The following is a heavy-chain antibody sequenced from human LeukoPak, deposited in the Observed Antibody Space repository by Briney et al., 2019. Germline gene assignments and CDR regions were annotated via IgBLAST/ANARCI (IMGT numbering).Heavy chain of an antibody. CDR1: GFTFSSYW. Sequence: GGSLRLSCAASGFTFSSYWMSWVRQAPGNGLDWVANVKQDASEKYYVDSVKGRFTISRDNAKNSLYLQMNSLRAEDTAVYYCASLLGYCSSTSCYIAGDDAFDIWGQGTMVTVSS. CDR3: ASLLGYCSSTSCYIAGDDAFDI. D-gene: IGHD2-2*02. V-gene: IGHV3-7*01. CDR2: VKQDASEK. J-gene: IGHJ3*02.